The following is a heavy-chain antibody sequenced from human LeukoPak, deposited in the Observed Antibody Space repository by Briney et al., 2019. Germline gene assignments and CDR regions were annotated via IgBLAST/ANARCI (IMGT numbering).Heavy chain of an antibody. CDR2: ISSNGNNT. J-gene: IGHJ4*02. CDR3: VKGDYGDYPYYFDY. CDR1: GFTFSGYA. V-gene: IGHV3-64D*09. D-gene: IGHD4-17*01. Sequence: PGGSLRLSCAASGFTFSGYAMNWVRQAPGKGLEYVSGISSNGNNTYYADSVKGRFTISRDNSKNTLYLQMSSLRAEDTAVYYCVKGDYGDYPYYFDYWGQGTLVTVSS.